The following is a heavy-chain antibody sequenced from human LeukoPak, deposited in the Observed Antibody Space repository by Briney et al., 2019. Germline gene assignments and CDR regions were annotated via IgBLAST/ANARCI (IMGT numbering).Heavy chain of an antibody. V-gene: IGHV4-30-2*01. J-gene: IGHJ6*03. D-gene: IGHD6-13*01. Sequence: PSETLSLTCTVSGGSISSGGYYWSWIRQPPGKGLEWIGYIYHSGSTYYNPSLKSRVTISVDRSKNQFSLKLSSVTAADTAVYYCARDLGSSPPYYYYYYMDVWGKGTTVTVSS. CDR1: GGSISSGGYY. CDR3: ARDLGSSPPYYYYYYMDV. CDR2: IYHSGST.